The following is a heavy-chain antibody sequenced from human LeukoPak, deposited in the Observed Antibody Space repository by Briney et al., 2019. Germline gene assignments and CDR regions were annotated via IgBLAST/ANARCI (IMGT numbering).Heavy chain of an antibody. CDR3: ARAGPAGGSYRFADY. J-gene: IGHJ4*02. V-gene: IGHV1-2*02. CDR2: INPNSGGT. CDR1: GYTFTRYY. D-gene: IGHD3-16*02. Sequence: ASVKVSCKASGYTFTRYYMHWVRQAPGQGLEWMGWINPNSGGTNYAQKFQGRVTMTRDTSISTAYMELSRLRSDDTAVYYCARAGPAGGSYRFADYWGQGTLVTVSS.